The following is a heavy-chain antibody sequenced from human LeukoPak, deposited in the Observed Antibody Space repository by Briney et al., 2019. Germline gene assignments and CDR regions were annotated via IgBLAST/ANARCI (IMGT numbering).Heavy chain of an antibody. Sequence: GGSLRLSCAASGFTFRSYAMSWVRQAPGKGLEWVSGISGSGARTFYADPVKGRFTISRDNSENTLSLQMNSLRAEDTAVYYCAKARGWIQEFDYWGQGTLVTVSS. J-gene: IGHJ4*02. CDR3: AKARGWIQEFDY. D-gene: IGHD5-18*01. CDR2: ISGSGART. V-gene: IGHV3-23*01. CDR1: GFTFRSYA.